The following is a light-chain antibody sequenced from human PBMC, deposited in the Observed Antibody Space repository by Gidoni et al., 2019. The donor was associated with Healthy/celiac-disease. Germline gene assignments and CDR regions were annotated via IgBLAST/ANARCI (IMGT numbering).Light chain of an antibody. CDR3: NSRDSSGNLVV. J-gene: IGLJ2*01. CDR1: SLRSYY. V-gene: IGLV3-19*01. Sequence: SSELTQDPAVSVAFGQTVRITCQGDSLRSYYASWYQQQPGQAPVLVIYGKNNRPSVIPDLFSGSSSGNTASLTITGAPAEDEADYYCNSRDSSGNLVVFGGGTKLTVL. CDR2: GKN.